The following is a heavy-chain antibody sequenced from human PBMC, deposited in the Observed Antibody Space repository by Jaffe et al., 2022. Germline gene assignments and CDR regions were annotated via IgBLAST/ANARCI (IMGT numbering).Heavy chain of an antibody. J-gene: IGHJ5*02. D-gene: IGHD3-3*01. CDR3: ARDLQDDFWSGYSYNWFDP. CDR2: INHSGST. CDR1: GGSFSGYY. V-gene: IGHV4-34*01. Sequence: QVQLQQWGAGLLKPSETLSLTCAVYGGSFSGYYWSWIRQPPGKGLEWIGEINHSGSTNYNPSLKSRVTISVDTSKNQFSLKLSSVTAADTAVYYCARDLQDDFWSGYSYNWFDPWGQGTLVTVSS.